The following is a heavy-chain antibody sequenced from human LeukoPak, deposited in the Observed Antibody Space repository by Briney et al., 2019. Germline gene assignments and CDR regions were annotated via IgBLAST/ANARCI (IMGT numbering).Heavy chain of an antibody. CDR1: GYTFTRYY. D-gene: IGHD4-11*01. V-gene: IGHV1-2*02. CDR3: ARRPDYSNYDDAFDY. Sequence: ASVKVSCKASGYTFTRYYMHWVRQAPGQGLEWMGWINPNSGGTNYAQKFQGRVTMTRDTSISTAYMELSRLRSDDTAVYYCARRPDYSNYDDAFDYWGQGTLVTVSS. CDR2: INPNSGGT. J-gene: IGHJ4*02.